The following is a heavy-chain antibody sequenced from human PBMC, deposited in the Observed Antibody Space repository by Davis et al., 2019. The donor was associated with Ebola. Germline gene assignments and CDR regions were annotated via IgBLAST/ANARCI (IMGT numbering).Heavy chain of an antibody. D-gene: IGHD2-21*02. CDR1: EYSFPNHW. CDR2: IYPGDSDT. Sequence: GESLKISCQGSEYSFPNHWIAWVRQMPGKGLEWVGFIYPGDSDTKYSPSFQGQVTISVDRSIDTAYLQWSSLRASDTAMYYCARRGDWGFFFDLWGHGTLVTVSS. CDR3: ARRGDWGFFFDL. J-gene: IGHJ4*01. V-gene: IGHV5-51*01.